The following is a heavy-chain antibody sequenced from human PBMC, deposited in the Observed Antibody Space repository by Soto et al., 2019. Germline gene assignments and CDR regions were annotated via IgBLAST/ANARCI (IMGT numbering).Heavy chain of an antibody. V-gene: IGHV4-31*03. Sequence: SSETLSLTCTVSGGSISSGGYYWSWIRQHPGKGLEWIGYIYYSGSTYYNPSLKSRVTISVDTSKNQFSLKLSSVTAADTAVYYCARLAATHYDFWSDPGHYYGMDVWGQGTTVTVSS. D-gene: IGHD3-3*01. CDR1: GGSISSGGYY. J-gene: IGHJ6*02. CDR3: ARLAATHYDFWSDPGHYYGMDV. CDR2: IYYSGST.